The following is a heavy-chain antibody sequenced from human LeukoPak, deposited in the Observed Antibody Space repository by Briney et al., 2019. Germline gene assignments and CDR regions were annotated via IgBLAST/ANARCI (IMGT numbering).Heavy chain of an antibody. CDR3: ARDPQEYSSSQNWFDP. J-gene: IGHJ5*02. D-gene: IGHD6-6*01. V-gene: IGHV3-33*01. Sequence: PGRSLRLSCAASGFTFSSYGMHWVRQAPGKGLEWVAVIWYDGSNKYYADSVKGRFTISRDNSKNTLYLQMSSLRAEDTAVYYCARDPQEYSSSQNWFDPWGQGTLVTVSS. CDR1: GFTFSSYG. CDR2: IWYDGSNK.